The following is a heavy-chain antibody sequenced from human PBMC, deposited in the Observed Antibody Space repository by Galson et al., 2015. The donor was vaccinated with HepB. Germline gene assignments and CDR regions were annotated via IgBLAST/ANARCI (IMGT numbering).Heavy chain of an antibody. CDR2: ISFNSGST. D-gene: IGHD2-2*01. CDR1: GFTFDDYA. CDR3: ANDTTLVVVPTGYFDL. Sequence: SLRLSCAASGFTFDDYAMHWVRQVPGKGLEWVSGISFNSGSTDYADSVEGRFTISRDNAKNSLYLQMNSLRPEDTALYYCANDTTLVVVPTGYFDLWGRGTLVTVST. V-gene: IGHV3-9*01. J-gene: IGHJ2*01.